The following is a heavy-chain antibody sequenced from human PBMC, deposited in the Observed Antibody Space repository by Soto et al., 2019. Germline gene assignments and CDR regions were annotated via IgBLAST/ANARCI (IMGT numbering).Heavy chain of an antibody. CDR1: GYTFTSYG. CDR2: ISAYNGNT. CDR3: ARDLGPSSSWLHFDY. V-gene: IGHV1-18*01. D-gene: IGHD6-13*01. Sequence: ASVKVSCKASGYTFTSYGISWVRQAPGQGLEWMGWISAYNGNTNYAQKLQGRVTITADESTSTAYMELSSLRSEDTAVYYCARDLGPSSSWLHFDYWGQGTLVTVSS. J-gene: IGHJ4*02.